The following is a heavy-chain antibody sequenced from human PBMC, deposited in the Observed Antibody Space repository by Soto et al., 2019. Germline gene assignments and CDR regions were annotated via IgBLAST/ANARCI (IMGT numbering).Heavy chain of an antibody. CDR3: ARAGTTGAFDI. D-gene: IGHD1-1*01. CDR1: GGSINTINNY. J-gene: IGHJ3*02. V-gene: IGHV4-30-4*01. Sequence: QVQLKESGPGLVKPSQTLSLTCTVSGGSINTINNYWSWIRQPPGKGLEWIGFISYSGSTYYNPSLKSRVTISVDRSKNQFSLKLSSVTAADTAVYYCARAGTTGAFDIWGQGTMVTVSS. CDR2: ISYSGST.